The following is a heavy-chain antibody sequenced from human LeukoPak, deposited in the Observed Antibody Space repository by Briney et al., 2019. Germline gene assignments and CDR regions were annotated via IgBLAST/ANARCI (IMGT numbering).Heavy chain of an antibody. Sequence: GSLRLSCAASGFTFSDHYMDWVRQAPGKGLEWIGEINHSGSTNYNPSLTSRVTISVDTSKNQFSLTLSSVTAADTAVSYCARRGSSGWSSSWFDPWGQGTLVCVSS. D-gene: IGHD6-13*01. CDR1: GFTFSDHY. J-gene: IGHJ5*02. V-gene: IGHV4-34*01. CDR2: INHSGST. CDR3: ARRGSSGWSSSWFDP.